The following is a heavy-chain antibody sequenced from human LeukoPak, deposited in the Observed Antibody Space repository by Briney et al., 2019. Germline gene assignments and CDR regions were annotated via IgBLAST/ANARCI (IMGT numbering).Heavy chain of an antibody. Sequence: GGSLRLSCAASGFTFSSYAMHWVRQAPGKGLEWVSGISWNSGSIGYADSVKGRFTISRDNAKNSLYLQMNSLRAEDTALYYCAKGTKLCSGGSCYLGELDYWGQGTLVTVSS. D-gene: IGHD2-15*01. CDR3: AKGTKLCSGGSCYLGELDY. J-gene: IGHJ4*02. CDR2: ISWNSGSI. V-gene: IGHV3-9*01. CDR1: GFTFSSYA.